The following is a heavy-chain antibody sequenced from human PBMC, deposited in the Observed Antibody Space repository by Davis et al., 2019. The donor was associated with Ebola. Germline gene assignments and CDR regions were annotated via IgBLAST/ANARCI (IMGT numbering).Heavy chain of an antibody. J-gene: IGHJ4*02. CDR2: ISAYNGNT. V-gene: IGHV1-18*01. Sequence: ASVKVSCKASGYTFTSYCISWVRQAPGQGLEWMGWISAYNGNTNYAQKLQGRVTMTTDTSTSTAYMELSSLRSEDTAVYYCARDSDYYDSSGYYYWVDYWGQGTLVTVSS. CDR1: GYTFTSYC. D-gene: IGHD3-22*01. CDR3: ARDSDYYDSSGYYYWVDY.